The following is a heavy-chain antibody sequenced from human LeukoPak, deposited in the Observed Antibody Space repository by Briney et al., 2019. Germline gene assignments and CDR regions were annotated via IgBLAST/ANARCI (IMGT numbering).Heavy chain of an antibody. D-gene: IGHD3-10*01. Sequence: GGSLRLSCAASGFTFSSYWMSWVRQAPGKGLEWVANIKQDGSEKYYVDSVKGRFTISRDNAKNSLYLQMNSLRAEDTAVYYCARVPNLWLGEQTNAFDIWGQGTMVTVSS. J-gene: IGHJ3*02. CDR3: ARVPNLWLGEQTNAFDI. CDR1: GFTFSSYW. V-gene: IGHV3-7*01. CDR2: IKQDGSEK.